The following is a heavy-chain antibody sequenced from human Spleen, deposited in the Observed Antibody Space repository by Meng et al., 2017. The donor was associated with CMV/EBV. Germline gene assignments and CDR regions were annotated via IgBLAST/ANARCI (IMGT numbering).Heavy chain of an antibody. J-gene: IGHJ5*02. CDR1: SLSSISYY. CDR2: VYYSGRT. Sequence: SLSSISYYLAWIRQPPGKWLEWIGNVYYSGRTYYNPSLRSRVTILVDTTKNQCSLRVTSVTAADTAVYYGARAHTELIISDGSGFEPWGQGTLVTVSS. CDR3: ARAHTELIISDGSGFEP. V-gene: IGHV4-39*07. D-gene: IGHD5-24*01.